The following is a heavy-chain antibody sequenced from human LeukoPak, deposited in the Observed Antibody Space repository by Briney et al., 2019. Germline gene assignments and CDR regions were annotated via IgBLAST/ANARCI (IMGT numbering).Heavy chain of an antibody. V-gene: IGHV4-59*01. J-gene: IGHJ4*02. CDR2: IYYSGST. CDR1: GGSISSYY. D-gene: IGHD6-19*01. CDR3: ARGGYSSGWQFDY. Sequence: SETLSLTCTVSGGSISSYYWSWIRQPPGEGLEWIGYIYYSGSTNYNPSLKSRVTISVDTSKNQFSLKLSSVTAADTAVYYCARGGYSSGWQFDYWGQGTLVTVSS.